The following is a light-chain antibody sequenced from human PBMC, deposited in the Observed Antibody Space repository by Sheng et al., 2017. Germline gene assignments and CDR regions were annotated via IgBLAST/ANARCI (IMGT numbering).Light chain of an antibody. V-gene: IGKV3-20*01. CDR2: GAS. J-gene: IGKJ2*01. CDR1: QSVTNY. Sequence: EIVLTQSPGTLSLSPGERATLSCRASQSVTNYLAWYHQKAGQVPRLLIYGASSRATGIPERFSGSGSGTDFTLTISRLEPEDFAVYYCQQYGSSITFGQGTKLEI. CDR3: QQYGSSIT.